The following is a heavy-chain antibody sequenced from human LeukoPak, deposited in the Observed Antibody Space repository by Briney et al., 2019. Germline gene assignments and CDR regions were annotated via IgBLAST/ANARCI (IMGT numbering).Heavy chain of an antibody. CDR2: IYHSGST. V-gene: IGHV4-38-2*01. CDR1: GYSISSGYY. CDR3: ARVDRNYYYYYMDV. Sequence: SETLSLTCAVSGYSISSGYYWGWIRQPPGQGLEWIGSIYHSGSTYYNPSLKSRVTISVDTSNNQFSLKLSSVTAADTAVYYCARVDRNYYYYYMDVWGKGTTVTVSS. J-gene: IGHJ6*03.